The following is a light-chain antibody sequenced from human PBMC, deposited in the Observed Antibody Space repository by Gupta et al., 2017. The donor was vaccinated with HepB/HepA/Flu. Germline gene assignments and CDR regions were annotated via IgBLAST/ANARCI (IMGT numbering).Light chain of an antibody. V-gene: IGLV4-69*01. J-gene: IGLJ1*01. CDR3: QTGGSGIGYA. Sequence: QLVLPQSPSASASLGASVTLTCTLSSGHSSYAIALHQQEPEKGPRYVMKVNSDGSHTKGDGIPDRFSGSSSGAERYLTISSLQPEDEADYYCQTGGSGIGYAFGTGTKVTVL. CDR2: VNSDGSH. CDR1: SGHSSYA.